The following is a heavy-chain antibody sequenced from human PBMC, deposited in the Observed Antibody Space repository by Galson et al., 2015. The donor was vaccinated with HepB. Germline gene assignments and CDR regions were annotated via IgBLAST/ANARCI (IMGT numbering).Heavy chain of an antibody. CDR1: GFTFGSHT. Sequence: SLRLSCAGSGFTFGSHTFNWVRQAPGKGLEWVAYINTRRPHFYYADSVKGRFTISRDNANNSLFLQMDSLRVEDTAVYYCARDRLARGVVTQNGPDIWGQGTLVIVSS. J-gene: IGHJ4*02. CDR2: INTRRPHF. D-gene: IGHD3-10*01. V-gene: IGHV3-21*01. CDR3: ARDRLARGVVTQNGPDI.